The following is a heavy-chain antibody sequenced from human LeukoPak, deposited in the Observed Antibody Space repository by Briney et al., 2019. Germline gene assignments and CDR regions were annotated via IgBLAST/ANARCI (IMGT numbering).Heavy chain of an antibody. Sequence: GSLRLSCAASGFTFSSYAMSWVRQPPGKGLEWIGEINHSGSTNYNPSLKSRVTISVDTSKNQFSLKLSSVTAADTAVYYCARGDRYFDWLLFIFDYWGQGTLVTVSS. CDR3: ARGDRYFDWLLFIFDY. D-gene: IGHD3-9*01. J-gene: IGHJ4*02. V-gene: IGHV4-34*01. CDR2: INHSGST. CDR1: GFTFSSYA.